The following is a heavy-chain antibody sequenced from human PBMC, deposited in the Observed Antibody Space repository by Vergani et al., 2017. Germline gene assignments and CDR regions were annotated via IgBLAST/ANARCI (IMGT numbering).Heavy chain of an antibody. CDR2: ISGSGGST. D-gene: IGHD3-22*01. Sequence: EVQLLESGGGLVQPGGSLRLSCAASGFTFSSYAMSWVRQAPGKGLEWVSAISGSGGSTYYADSVKGRFTISRDTSKNTLYLQMNSLRAEDTAVYYCARHSGYYYGSNSQDDYWGQGTLVTVSS. V-gene: IGHV3-23*01. J-gene: IGHJ4*02. CDR3: ARHSGYYYGSNSQDDY. CDR1: GFTFSSYA.